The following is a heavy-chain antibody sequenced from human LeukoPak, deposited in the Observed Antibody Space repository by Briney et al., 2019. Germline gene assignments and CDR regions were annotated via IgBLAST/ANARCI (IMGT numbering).Heavy chain of an antibody. J-gene: IGHJ3*02. CDR2: IIPIFGTA. Sequence: ASVKVSCKASGYTFTSYAISWVRQAPGQGLEWMGGIIPIFGTANYAQKFRGRVTITADESTSTAYMELSSLRSEDTAVYYCARDHHYDSSGYLGETDAFDIWGQGTMVTVSS. D-gene: IGHD3-22*01. CDR1: GYTFTSYA. V-gene: IGHV1-69*13. CDR3: ARDHHYDSSGYLGETDAFDI.